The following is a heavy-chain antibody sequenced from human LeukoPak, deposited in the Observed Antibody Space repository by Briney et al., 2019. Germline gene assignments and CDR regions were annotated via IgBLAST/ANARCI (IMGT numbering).Heavy chain of an antibody. CDR3: ARALIKYNYNWFDP. CDR2: ISYDGSNK. V-gene: IGHV3-30-3*01. Sequence: GGSLRLSCAASGFTFSSYAMHWVRQAPGKGLEGVAVISYDGSNKYYADSVKGRFTISRDNSKNTLYLQMNSLRAEDTAVYYCARALIKYNYNWFDPWGQGTLVTVSS. D-gene: IGHD1-20*01. CDR1: GFTFSSYA. J-gene: IGHJ5*02.